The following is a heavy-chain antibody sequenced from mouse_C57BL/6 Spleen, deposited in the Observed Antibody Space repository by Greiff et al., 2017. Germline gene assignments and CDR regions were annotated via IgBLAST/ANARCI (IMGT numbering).Heavy chain of an antibody. D-gene: IGHD2-4*01. Sequence: QVQLQQPGAELVRPGSSVKLSCKASGYTFTSYWMHWVKQRPIQGLEWIGNIDPSDSETHYNQKFKDKATLTVDKSSSTAYMQLSRLTSEDSAVYYCARVEDYALYYFDYWGQGATLTVSS. V-gene: IGHV1-52*01. CDR3: ARVEDYALYYFDY. CDR1: GYTFTSYW. J-gene: IGHJ2*01. CDR2: IDPSDSET.